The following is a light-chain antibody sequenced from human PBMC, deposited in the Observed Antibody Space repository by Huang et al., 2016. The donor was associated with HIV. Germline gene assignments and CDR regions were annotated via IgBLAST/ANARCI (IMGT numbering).Light chain of an antibody. CDR3: QQRSNWPPN. CDR2: DAS. Sequence: EIVLTQSPATLSLSPGERATLSCRASQSVSSYLAWYQQKPGQAPRLLIYDASNRFTGIPARWSGGGSGTDVSRTISSLEPEDVAVYYCQQRSNWPPNFGGGTKVEIK. J-gene: IGKJ4*01. CDR1: QSVSSY. V-gene: IGKV3-11*01.